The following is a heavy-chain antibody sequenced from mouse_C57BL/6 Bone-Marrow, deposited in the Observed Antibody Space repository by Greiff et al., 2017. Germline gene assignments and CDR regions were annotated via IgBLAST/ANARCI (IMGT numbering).Heavy chain of an antibody. CDR3: ARPYHYGSSLYFDY. D-gene: IGHD1-1*01. V-gene: IGHV5-6*01. CDR1: GFTFSSYG. Sequence: EVQLVESGGDLVKPGGSLKLSCAASGFTFSSYGMSWVRQTPDKRLEWVATISSGGSYTYYHDSLKGRFTITRDNAKNTLYLQMDSQESTDTALYDWARPYHYGSSLYFDYWGQGTTLTVSS. J-gene: IGHJ2*01. CDR2: ISSGGSYT.